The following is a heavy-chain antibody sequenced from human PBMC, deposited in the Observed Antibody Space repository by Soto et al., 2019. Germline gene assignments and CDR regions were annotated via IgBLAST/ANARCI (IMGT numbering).Heavy chain of an antibody. V-gene: IGHV4-59*01. Sequence: SETLSLTCSVSGGSISSNYWSWIRQPPGKGLEWIGYIYYSGSTNYNPSHKSRVTISADTSKNQFSLKLSTVTAADTAVYYCARDERVLGYSSSSFHQANYYYYGMDVWGQGTTVTVSS. CDR3: ARDERVLGYSSSSFHQANYYYYGMDV. CDR1: GGSISSNY. CDR2: IYYSGST. D-gene: IGHD6-6*01. J-gene: IGHJ6*02.